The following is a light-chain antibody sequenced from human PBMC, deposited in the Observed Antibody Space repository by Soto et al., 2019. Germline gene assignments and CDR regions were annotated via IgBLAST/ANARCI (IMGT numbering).Light chain of an antibody. CDR3: HHYDSYSEA. CDR1: QSIYSW. CDR2: NAS. V-gene: IGKV1-5*03. Sequence: DTQMTQSPSTLSGSVGDRATLPCRASQSIYSWLAWYQQKPGKAPKLLIYNASTRESGVPSGFSGSGSGTEFTLTISSLEPDDFAAYYCHHYDSYSEAFGQGTKVDIK. J-gene: IGKJ1*01.